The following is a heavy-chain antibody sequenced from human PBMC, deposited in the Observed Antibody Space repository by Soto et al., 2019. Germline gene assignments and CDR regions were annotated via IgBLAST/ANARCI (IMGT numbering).Heavy chain of an antibody. V-gene: IGHV6-1*01. CDR1: GDSVSSKSAT. Sequence: SQTLSLTCAISGDSVSSKSATWNWIRQSPSRGLEWLGRTYYRSKWSTDYAVSVNNRITINPDTSKNQFSLQLNSVTPEDTAMYYCTRALSGSYDSWGQGPLVTVSS. CDR2: TYYRSKWST. D-gene: IGHD1-26*01. CDR3: TRALSGSYDS. J-gene: IGHJ5*01.